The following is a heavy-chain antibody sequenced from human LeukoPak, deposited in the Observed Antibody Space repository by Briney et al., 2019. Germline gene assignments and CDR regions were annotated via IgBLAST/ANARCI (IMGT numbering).Heavy chain of an antibody. V-gene: IGHV3-43*01. CDR2: ISWDGDSR. CDR3: AKDWSGCSATSCYGMHV. D-gene: IGHD2-2*01. J-gene: IGHJ6*02. Sequence: GSLRLSCAASGFTFEDYSMHWVRQAPGKGLEWVSLISWDGDSRFYADSVKGRFTISRDNSKDSLYLQMSSLRTEDTALYYCAKDWSGCSATSCYGMHVWGQGTTVTASS. CDR1: GFTFEDYS.